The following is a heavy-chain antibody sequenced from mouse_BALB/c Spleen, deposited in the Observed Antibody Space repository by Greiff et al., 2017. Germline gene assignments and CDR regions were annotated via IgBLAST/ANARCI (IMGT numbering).Heavy chain of an antibody. CDR2: IRNKANGYTT. J-gene: IGHJ4*01. CDR1: GFTFTDYY. CDR3: ARAYYRDYYAMDY. V-gene: IGHV7-3*02. Sequence: EVKVEESGGGLVQPGGSLRLSCATSGFTFTDYYMSWVRQPPGKALEWLGFIRNKANGYTTEYSASVKGRFTISRDNSQSILYLQMNTLRAEDSATYYCARAYYRDYYAMDYWGQGTSVTVSS. D-gene: IGHD2-14*01.